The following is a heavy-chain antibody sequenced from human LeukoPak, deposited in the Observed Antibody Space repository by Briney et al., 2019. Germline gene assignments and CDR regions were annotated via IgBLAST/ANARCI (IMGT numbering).Heavy chain of an antibody. CDR1: GGSFSGYY. CDR2: INHSGST. CDR3: ARADYSSTWSHDYYYMDV. D-gene: IGHD6-13*01. J-gene: IGHJ6*03. V-gene: IGHV4-34*01. Sequence: PSETLSLTCAVCGGSFSGYYWSWIRQPPGKGLEWIGEINHSGSTNYNPSLKSRVTISVDTSKNQFSLKLSSVTAADTAVYYCARADYSSTWSHDYYYMDVWGKGTTVTVSS.